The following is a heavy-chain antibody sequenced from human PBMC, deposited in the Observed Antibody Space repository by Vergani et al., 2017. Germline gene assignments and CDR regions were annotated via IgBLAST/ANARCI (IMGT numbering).Heavy chain of an antibody. J-gene: IGHJ6*02. CDR1: GFTFSSYD. Sequence: VQLVESGGGLVQPGGSLRLSCAASGFTFSSYDMHWVRPATGKGLEWVSAIGTAGDTYYPGSVKGRFTISRDNSKNTLYLQMNSLRAEDTAVYYCARERPYGSGSYYYYGMDVWGQGTTVTVSS. V-gene: IGHV3-13*04. CDR3: ARERPYGSGSYYYYGMDV. D-gene: IGHD3-10*01. CDR2: IGTAGDT.